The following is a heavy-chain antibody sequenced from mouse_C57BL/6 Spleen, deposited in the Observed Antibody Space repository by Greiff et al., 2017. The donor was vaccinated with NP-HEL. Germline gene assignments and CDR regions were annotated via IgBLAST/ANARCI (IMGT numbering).Heavy chain of an antibody. J-gene: IGHJ1*03. CDR3: ANYYGSSYDFDV. CDR1: GYAFSSYW. Sequence: VQLQQSGAELVKPGASVKISCKASGYAFSSYWMNWVKQRPGKGLEWIGQIYPGDGATNYNGKFKGKATLTADKSSSTAYMQLSSLTSEDSAVYFGANYYGSSYDFDVWGTGTTVTVSS. D-gene: IGHD1-1*01. CDR2: IYPGDGAT. V-gene: IGHV1-80*01.